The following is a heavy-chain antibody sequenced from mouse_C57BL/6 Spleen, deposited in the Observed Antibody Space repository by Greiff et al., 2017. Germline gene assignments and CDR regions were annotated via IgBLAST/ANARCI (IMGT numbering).Heavy chain of an antibody. D-gene: IGHD1-1*01. V-gene: IGHV1-22*01. CDR2: INPNNGGT. Sequence: EVQLQPSGPELVKPGASVKMSCKASGYTFTDYNMHWVKQSHGKSLEWIGYINPNNGGTSYNQKFKGKATLTVNKSSSTAYMELRSLTSEDSAVYYCARSGVYYGSSRAMDYWGQGTSVTVSS. J-gene: IGHJ4*01. CDR1: GYTFTDYN. CDR3: ARSGVYYGSSRAMDY.